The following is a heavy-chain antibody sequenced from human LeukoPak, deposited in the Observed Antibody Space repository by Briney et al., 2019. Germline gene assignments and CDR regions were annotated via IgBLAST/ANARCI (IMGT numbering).Heavy chain of an antibody. Sequence: GGSLRLSCAASGFTFSSYGMHWVRQAPGKGLEWVAAIWYDGSNKYYADSVKGRFTISRDNSKNALYLQMNSLRAEDTAVYCDARAGRFLEWLLDYWGQGTLVTVSS. CDR3: ARAGRFLEWLLDY. CDR2: IWYDGSNK. D-gene: IGHD3-3*01. V-gene: IGHV3-33*01. CDR1: GFTFSSYG. J-gene: IGHJ4*02.